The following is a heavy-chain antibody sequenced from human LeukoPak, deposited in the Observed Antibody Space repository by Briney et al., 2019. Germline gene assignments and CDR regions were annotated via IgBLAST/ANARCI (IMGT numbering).Heavy chain of an antibody. V-gene: IGHV4-59*01. J-gene: IGHJ4*02. D-gene: IGHD2-15*01. CDR2: IYYGGST. CDR1: GGSMKNSF. CDR3: ARYCSGGSCYGGFDY. Sequence: TAETLSLTCTVSGGSMKNSFVSWIRQPPGKGLEWVCYIYYGGSTNYNPSLKSRVTISVDTSKNHFSLKLSFVTAADTAVYFCARYCSGGSCYGGFDYWGQGTLVTVSS.